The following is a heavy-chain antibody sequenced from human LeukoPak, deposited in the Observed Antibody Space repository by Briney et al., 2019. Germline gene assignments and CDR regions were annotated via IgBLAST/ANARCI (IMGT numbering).Heavy chain of an antibody. J-gene: IGHJ6*02. CDR2: ISGYNGNI. Sequence: ASVKVSCKTSGYTFSSYGISWVRQAPGQGLEWMGWISGYNGNIKYAQKFQGRLTLTTDPSTTTAYMELSSLRSEDTAVYYCATRAIQLWLRRGYYGMDVWGQGTTVTVSS. D-gene: IGHD5-18*01. CDR3: ATRAIQLWLRRGYYGMDV. V-gene: IGHV1-18*01. CDR1: GYTFSSYG.